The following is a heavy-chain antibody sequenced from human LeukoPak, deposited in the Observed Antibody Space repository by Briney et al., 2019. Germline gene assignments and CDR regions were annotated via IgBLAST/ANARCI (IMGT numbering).Heavy chain of an antibody. CDR1: GFTFSGYT. CDR3: AMGSGWFLFDY. D-gene: IGHD6-19*01. J-gene: IGHJ4*02. Sequence: GGSLRLSCAASGFTFSGYTMNWVRQAPGKGLEWVSSISSSSSYIYYADSVKGRFTISRDNAKNSLYLQMNSLRAEDTAVYYCAMGSGWFLFDYWGQGTLVTVSS. CDR2: ISSSSSYI. V-gene: IGHV3-21*01.